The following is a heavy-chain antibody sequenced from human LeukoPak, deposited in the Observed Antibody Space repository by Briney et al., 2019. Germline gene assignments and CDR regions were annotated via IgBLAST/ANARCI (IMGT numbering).Heavy chain of an antibody. Sequence: GGSLRLSCAASGFTFSSYAMNWVRQAPGKGLEWVSVISGSGGSTHYADSVKGRFTISRDNSQNTLYLQMNSLRAEDTAVYYCATTIGGYNYGPSFDYWGQGTLVTVSS. CDR1: GFTFSSYA. J-gene: IGHJ4*02. CDR3: ATTIGGYNYGPSFDY. D-gene: IGHD5-18*01. CDR2: ISGSGGST. V-gene: IGHV3-23*01.